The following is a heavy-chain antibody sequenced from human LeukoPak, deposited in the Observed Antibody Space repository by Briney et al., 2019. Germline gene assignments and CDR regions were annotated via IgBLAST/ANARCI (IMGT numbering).Heavy chain of an antibody. J-gene: IGHJ4*02. CDR1: GGSISIYY. Sequence: SETLSLTCTVSGGSISIYYWSWIRQPPGKGLEWIGYVYNSENTNYNPSLKSRATISADTSKNQFSLKLSSVTAADTAVYYCARHTRSSGYLFDYWGQGTPVTVSS. V-gene: IGHV4-59*08. CDR3: ARHTRSSGYLFDY. CDR2: VYNSENT. D-gene: IGHD3-3*01.